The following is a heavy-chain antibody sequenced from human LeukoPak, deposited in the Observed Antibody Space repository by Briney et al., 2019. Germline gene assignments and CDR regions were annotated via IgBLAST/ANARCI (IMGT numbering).Heavy chain of an antibody. D-gene: IGHD5-12*01. CDR3: ARFGYSGWNLEY. V-gene: IGHV3-7*01. J-gene: IGHJ4*02. CDR2: INQGGSVK. CDR1: GFTFSSYA. Sequence: HTGGSLRLSCAASGFTFSSYAMSWVRQAPGKGLEWVANINQGGSVKYYVDSVKGRFTISRDDAKSSLYVQMNSLRDEDTAVYYCARFGYSGWNLEYWGQGTLVTVSS.